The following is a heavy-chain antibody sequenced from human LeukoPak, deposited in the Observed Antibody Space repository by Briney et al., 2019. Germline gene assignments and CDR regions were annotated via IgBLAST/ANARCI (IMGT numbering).Heavy chain of an antibody. D-gene: IGHD1-26*01. J-gene: IGHJ3*02. Sequence: PSETLSLTCTVSGGSISSYYWSWIRQPPGKGLEWIGYIYYSGSTNYNPSLKSRVTISVDTSKNQFSLKLSSVTAADTAVYYRARDKPGDNAFDIWGQGTMVTVSS. CDR2: IYYSGST. CDR3: ARDKPGDNAFDI. CDR1: GGSISSYY. V-gene: IGHV4-59*01.